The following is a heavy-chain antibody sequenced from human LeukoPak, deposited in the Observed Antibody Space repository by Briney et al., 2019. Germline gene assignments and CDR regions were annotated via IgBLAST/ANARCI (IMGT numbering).Heavy chain of an antibody. Sequence: SETLSLTCTVSGDSLTSYYWSWIRQPPERGLEWIGYVYYSGSTNYNPSLKSRVTISVDTSKNQFSLKLSSVTAADTAVYYCTRLGCSGGSCYPHYWGQGTLVTVSS. V-gene: IGHV4-59*08. CDR2: VYYSGST. CDR3: TRLGCSGGSCYPHY. J-gene: IGHJ4*02. D-gene: IGHD2-15*01. CDR1: GDSLTSYY.